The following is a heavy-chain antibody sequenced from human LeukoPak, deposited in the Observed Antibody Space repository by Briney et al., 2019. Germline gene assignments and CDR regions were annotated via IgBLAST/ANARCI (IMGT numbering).Heavy chain of an antibody. Sequence: ASVKVSCKASGYTFTGYYMHWVRQAPGQGLEWMGWINPNSGGTNYAQKFQGRVTMTRDTSISTAYMELSRLRSDDTAVYYCARGRQVDTAMVGRNWFDAWGQGTLVTVSS. D-gene: IGHD5-18*01. CDR2: INPNSGGT. J-gene: IGHJ5*02. V-gene: IGHV1-2*02. CDR1: GYTFTGYY. CDR3: ARGRQVDTAMVGRNWFDA.